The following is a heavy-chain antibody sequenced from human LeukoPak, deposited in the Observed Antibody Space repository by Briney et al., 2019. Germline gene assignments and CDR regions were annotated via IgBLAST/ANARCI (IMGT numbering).Heavy chain of an antibody. Sequence: SETLSLTCTVSGGSISSSSYYWGWIRQPPGKGLEWIGSIYYSGSTYYNPSLKSRVTISVDTSKNQFSLKLSSVTAADTAVYYCARVSGIAARPMDYWGQGTLVTVSS. CDR1: GGSISSSSYY. J-gene: IGHJ4*02. CDR2: IYYSGST. CDR3: ARVSGIAARPMDY. V-gene: IGHV4-39*07. D-gene: IGHD6-6*01.